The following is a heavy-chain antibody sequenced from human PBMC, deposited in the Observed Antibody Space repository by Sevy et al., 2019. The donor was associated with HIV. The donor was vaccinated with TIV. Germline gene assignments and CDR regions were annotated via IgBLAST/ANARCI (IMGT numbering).Heavy chain of an antibody. D-gene: IGHD3-10*01. V-gene: IGHV3-33*01. CDR1: GFTFSSYG. Sequence: GGSLRLSCAASGFTFSSYGMHWVRQAPGKGLEWVALIWYDGSSKYYADSVKGRFNISSDNSKNTLYLQMNSLRAEDTAVYYCASGAYYYASRTENFDYWGQGTLVTVSS. CDR3: ASGAYYYASRTENFDY. J-gene: IGHJ4*02. CDR2: IWYDGSSK.